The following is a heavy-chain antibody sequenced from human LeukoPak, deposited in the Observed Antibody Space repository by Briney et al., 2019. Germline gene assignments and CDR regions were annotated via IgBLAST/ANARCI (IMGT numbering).Heavy chain of an antibody. D-gene: IGHD4-17*01. V-gene: IGHV1-2*02. CDR3: ARALYYGDFTYYYYGMDV. Sequence: ASVKVSCKASGGTFSSYAISWVRQAPGQGLEWMGWINPNSGGTNYAQKFQGRVTMTRDTSISTAYMELSRLRSDDTAVYYCARALYYGDFTYYYYGMDVWGQGTTVTVSS. CDR2: INPNSGGT. CDR1: GGTFSSYA. J-gene: IGHJ6*02.